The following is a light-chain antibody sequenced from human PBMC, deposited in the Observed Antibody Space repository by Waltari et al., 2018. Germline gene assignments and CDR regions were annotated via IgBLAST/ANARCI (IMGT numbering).Light chain of an antibody. CDR2: YDN. CDR3: QVWDDSNNSGV. Sequence: SYLLPQTPSVSLAPVQTALITVGVDKVESKSVHWYQLQPGHAPVLFMFYDNDRPPGIPDRCSGSNSGKTATLTISRVEDDDEADYFCQVWDDSNNSGVFGGGTKLTVL. CDR1: KVESKS. V-gene: IGLV3-21*04. J-gene: IGLJ2*01.